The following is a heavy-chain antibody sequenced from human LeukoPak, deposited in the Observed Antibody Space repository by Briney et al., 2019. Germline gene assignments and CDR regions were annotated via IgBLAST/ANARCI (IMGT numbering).Heavy chain of an antibody. J-gene: IGHJ3*02. V-gene: IGHV1-2*02. Sequence: GASVKVSCKASGYTFTGYYMHWVRQAPGQGLEWMGWINPNSGGTNYAQKFQGRVTMTRDTSISTAYMELSRLTYGDTAVYYCARGGLVVVVAENDAFDIWGQGTTVTVSS. CDR3: ARGGLVVVVAENDAFDI. CDR2: INPNSGGT. D-gene: IGHD2-15*01. CDR1: GYTFTGYY.